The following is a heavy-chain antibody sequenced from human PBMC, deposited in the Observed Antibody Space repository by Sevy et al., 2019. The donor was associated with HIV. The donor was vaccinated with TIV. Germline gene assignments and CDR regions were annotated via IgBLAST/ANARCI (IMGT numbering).Heavy chain of an antibody. CDR2: ISSSSDYI. D-gene: IGHD1-1*01. J-gene: IGHJ4*02. V-gene: IGHV3-21*01. CDR3: ARETGNGEFGFYFDY. Sequence: GGSLRLSCAASGFTFSSYTINWVRQAPGKGLEWVSSISSSSDYIYYADSVKGRFTISRDNAKNSLYLQMDSLRAEDTAAYYCARETGNGEFGFYFDYRGQGTLVTVSS. CDR1: GFTFSSYT.